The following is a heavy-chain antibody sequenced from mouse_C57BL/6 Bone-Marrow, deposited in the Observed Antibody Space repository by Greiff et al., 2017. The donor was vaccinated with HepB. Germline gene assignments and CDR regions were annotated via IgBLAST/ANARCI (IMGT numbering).Heavy chain of an antibody. CDR1: GYTFTSYG. D-gene: IGHD1-1*01. J-gene: IGHJ2*01. CDR2: IYPRRGNT. CDR3: ARDYGSSSPDCFDY. V-gene: IGHV1-81*01. Sequence: QVQLQQSGAELARPGASVKLSCKASGYTFTSYGISWVKQRTGQGLEWIGEIYPRRGNTYYNEKLKGKATLTADKSSSTAYMELRSLTSEDSAVYFCARDYGSSSPDCFDYWGQGTTLTVSA.